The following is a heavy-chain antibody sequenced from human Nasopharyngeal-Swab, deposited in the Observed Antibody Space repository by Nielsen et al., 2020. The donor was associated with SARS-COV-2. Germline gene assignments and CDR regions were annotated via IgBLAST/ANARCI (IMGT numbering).Heavy chain of an antibody. CDR1: GFTFSDSW. Sequence: GESLKISCAVSGFTFSDSWMHWVRQAPGKGLVWVSRINSDGSRTGYADSVKGRFTISRDSAKNTVYLQMNSLRAEDTAVYYCARDFDKTGDWGQGTPVTVSS. J-gene: IGHJ4*02. CDR2: INSDGSRT. V-gene: IGHV3-74*01. CDR3: ARDFDKTGD. D-gene: IGHD7-27*01.